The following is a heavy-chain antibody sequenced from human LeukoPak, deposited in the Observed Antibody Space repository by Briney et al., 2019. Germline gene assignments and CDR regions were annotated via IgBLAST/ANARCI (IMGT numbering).Heavy chain of an antibody. D-gene: IGHD6-13*01. V-gene: IGHV3-21*01. CDR2: ISSSSSLI. Sequence: AGGSLRLSCAASGFTFTSSDMDWVRQAPGKGLEWVASISSSSSLIYYTDSVKGRFTISRDNAKNSLYLQMNSLRAEDTAVYFCAKEGRSTTPGYWGQGALVTVSS. J-gene: IGHJ4*02. CDR1: GFTFTSSD. CDR3: AKEGRSTTPGY.